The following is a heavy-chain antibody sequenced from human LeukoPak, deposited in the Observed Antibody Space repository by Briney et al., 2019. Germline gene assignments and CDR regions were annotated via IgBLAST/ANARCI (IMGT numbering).Heavy chain of an antibody. CDR2: ISSNGGST. Sequence: PGGSLRLSCAASGFTFSSYAMSWVRQAPGKGLEYVSAISSNGGSTYYADSAKGRFTISRDNSKNTLYLQMSSLRAEDTAVYYCVKDGLGSYYTYYFDYWGQGTLVTVSS. D-gene: IGHD3-10*01. J-gene: IGHJ4*02. CDR3: VKDGLGSYYTYYFDY. CDR1: GFTFSSYA. V-gene: IGHV3-64D*06.